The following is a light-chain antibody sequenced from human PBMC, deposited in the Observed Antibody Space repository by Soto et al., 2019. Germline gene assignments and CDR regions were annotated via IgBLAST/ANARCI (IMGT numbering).Light chain of an antibody. CDR3: QKYNRAPWT. V-gene: IGKV1-27*01. Sequence: DIQMTQSPSSLSASVGDRVTITCRASQGISNFLAWYQQKPGKVPKLLIYAASTLQSGVPSRFSGSGSGTDFTLTISSLQPKDVATYYCQKYNRAPWTFGQGTRVEIK. CDR1: QGISNF. CDR2: AAS. J-gene: IGKJ1*01.